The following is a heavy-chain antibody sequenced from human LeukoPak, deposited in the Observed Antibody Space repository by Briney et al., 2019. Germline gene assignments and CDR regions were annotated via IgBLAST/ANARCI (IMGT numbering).Heavy chain of an antibody. D-gene: IGHD5-24*01. J-gene: IGHJ6*02. Sequence: GGPLRLSCAASGVSFSSHGMHWVRQAPGKGLEWVAVIWYDGSNTYYADPVKGRLTISRDNSKQTLYLQMNSLRGDDTAVYYCARDQMAAGYSFYGMDVWGQGTTVTVSS. CDR3: ARDQMAAGYSFYGMDV. CDR1: GVSFSSHG. CDR2: IWYDGSNT. V-gene: IGHV3-33*01.